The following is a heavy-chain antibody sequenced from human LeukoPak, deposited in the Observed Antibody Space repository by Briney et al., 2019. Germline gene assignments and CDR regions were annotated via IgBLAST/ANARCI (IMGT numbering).Heavy chain of an antibody. Sequence: RASVKVSCKASGYTFTGYYMHWVRQAPGQGLEWMGWINPNSGGTNYAQKFQGRVTMTRDTSISTAYMELSRLRSDDTAVYYCARDRFYDYVWGSYHIWGQGTLVTVSS. CDR3: ARDRFYDYVWGSYHI. D-gene: IGHD3-16*02. V-gene: IGHV1-2*02. CDR2: INPNSGGT. J-gene: IGHJ4*02. CDR1: GYTFTGYY.